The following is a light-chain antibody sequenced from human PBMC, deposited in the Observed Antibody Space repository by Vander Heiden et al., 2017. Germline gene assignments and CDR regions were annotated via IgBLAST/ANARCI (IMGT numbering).Light chain of an antibody. CDR2: GPS. J-gene: IGKJ3*01. V-gene: IGKV1D-8*01. Sequence: VVWMTQSASLLSALAGDSVTISCRLSQGIGALVDWYQPKPGKAPQLRICGPSSLQSGAPSRFTGSGSGTDFTLTIIPLQSEDSAISHCQQYSTFPPTFGPGTKVDVK. CDR3: QQYSTFPPT. CDR1: QGIGAL.